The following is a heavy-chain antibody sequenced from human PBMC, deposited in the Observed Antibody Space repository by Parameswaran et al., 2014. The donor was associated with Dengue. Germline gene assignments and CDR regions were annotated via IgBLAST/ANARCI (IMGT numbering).Heavy chain of an antibody. V-gene: IGHV4-39*01. CDR2: IYYSGST. D-gene: IGHD3-10*01. J-gene: IGHJ4*02. Sequence: WIRQPPGKGLEWIGSIYYSGSTYYNPSLKSRVTISVDTSKNQFSLKLSSVTAADTAVYYCARHRDGSGSYYSPSFDYWGQGTLVTVSS. CDR3: ARHRDGSGSYYSPSFDY.